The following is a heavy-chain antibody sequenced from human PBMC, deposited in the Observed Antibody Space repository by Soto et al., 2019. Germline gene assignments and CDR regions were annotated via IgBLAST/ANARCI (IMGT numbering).Heavy chain of an antibody. CDR2: IGGGGHDT. D-gene: IGHD3-3*01. V-gene: IGHV3-23*01. J-gene: IGHJ4*02. CDR3: AKHPICGVVSHYFAN. Sequence: QLLESGGSLVEPGGSLRLSCSASGFAFSAYAMSWVRQAPQKGLEWVSGIGGGGHDTRYGDSVKGRFSITRDNSRNTLYLEMSRLTAEDTAVYYCAKHPICGVVSHYFANWGRGVLVTVSS. CDR1: GFAFSAYA.